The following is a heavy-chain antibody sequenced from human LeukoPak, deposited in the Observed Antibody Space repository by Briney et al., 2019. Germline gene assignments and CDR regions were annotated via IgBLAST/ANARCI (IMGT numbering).Heavy chain of an antibody. V-gene: IGHV1-2*02. CDR1: GYTFTDYY. Sequence: ASVTVSCKASGYTFTDYYIHWVRQAPGQGLEWVGWINPNSGGTNYAPKFQGRVTVTRITSIRTAYMELNSLTSDDTAVYYCASVYSGDDLSQLDYWGQGTLVTVSS. D-gene: IGHD5-12*01. CDR2: INPNSGGT. CDR3: ASVYSGDDLSQLDY. J-gene: IGHJ4*02.